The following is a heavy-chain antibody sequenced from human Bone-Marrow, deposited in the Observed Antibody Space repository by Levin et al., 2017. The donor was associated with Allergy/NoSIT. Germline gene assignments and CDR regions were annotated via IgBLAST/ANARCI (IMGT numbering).Heavy chain of an antibody. V-gene: IGHV5-51*01. CDR1: GDSFSSHW. D-gene: IGHD2/OR15-2a*01. J-gene: IGHJ4*02. CDR2: VYLGDSDT. Sequence: PGGSLRLSCKVSGDSFSSHWIAWVRQMSGKGPEWMGSVYLGDSDTRYSPSFQGQVTISADKSISTAYLQWSSLKASDTAMYYCARMRIMVISRDFDYWGQGTLVTVSS. CDR3: ARMRIMVISRDFDY.